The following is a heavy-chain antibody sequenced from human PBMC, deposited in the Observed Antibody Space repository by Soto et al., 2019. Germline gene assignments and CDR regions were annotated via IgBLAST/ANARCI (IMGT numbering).Heavy chain of an antibody. V-gene: IGHV3-66*01. Sequence: EVQLVESGGDLVQPGGSLRLSCAASGFSVSSNFMSWVRQAPGKGLEWVSVIYSGGSTDHADSVKGRFTISRDNSKNTLYLQMNSLRVEDTAVYSCAREYWKGSYYYGMDVWGQGTTVTVSS. J-gene: IGHJ6*02. CDR3: AREYWKGSYYYGMDV. D-gene: IGHD2-15*01. CDR1: GFSVSSNF. CDR2: IYSGGST.